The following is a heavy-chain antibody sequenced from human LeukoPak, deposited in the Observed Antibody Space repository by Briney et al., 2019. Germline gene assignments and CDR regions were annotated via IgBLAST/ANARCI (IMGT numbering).Heavy chain of an antibody. CDR2: IYYSGST. Sequence: SETLSLTCTVSGGAISRSTYYWGWIRQPPGSRPEWIGSIYYSGSTYYNPSLRSRITISVDTSKKQFSLRLSSVTAADTAVYYCAGHQWGDAFDIWGQGTMVTVSS. CDR1: GGAISRSTYY. J-gene: IGHJ3*02. D-gene: IGHD1-26*01. V-gene: IGHV4-39*01. CDR3: AGHQWGDAFDI.